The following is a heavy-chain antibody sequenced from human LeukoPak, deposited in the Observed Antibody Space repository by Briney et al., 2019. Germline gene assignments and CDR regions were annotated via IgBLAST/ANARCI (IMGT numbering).Heavy chain of an antibody. J-gene: IGHJ4*02. CDR2: IYYSGST. D-gene: IGHD1-14*01. V-gene: IGHV4-39*01. Sequence: SEALSLTCTVSGGSISSSSYYWGWTRQPPGKGLEWIGSIYYSGSTYYNPSLKSRVTISVDTSKNQFSLKLSSVTAADTAVYYCARQVTGSRLPTYFDYWGQGTLVTVSS. CDR3: ARQVTGSRLPTYFDY. CDR1: GGSISSSSYY.